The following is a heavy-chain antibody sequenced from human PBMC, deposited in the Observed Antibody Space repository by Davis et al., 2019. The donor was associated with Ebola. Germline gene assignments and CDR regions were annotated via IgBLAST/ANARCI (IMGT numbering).Heavy chain of an antibody. V-gene: IGHV3-23*01. D-gene: IGHD3-22*01. J-gene: IGHJ3*02. CDR3: SRGGYYDSSGYSHAAFDN. CDR1: GFTFSSYA. CDR2: VTSSGGDT. Sequence: GGSLRLSCAASGFTFSSYAMTWARQAPGKGLEWVSAVTSSGGDTYYPGSVKGRFTISRENAKNSLYLQMNSLRAEDTAVYHCSRGGYYDSSGYSHAAFDNWGQGTMVTVSS.